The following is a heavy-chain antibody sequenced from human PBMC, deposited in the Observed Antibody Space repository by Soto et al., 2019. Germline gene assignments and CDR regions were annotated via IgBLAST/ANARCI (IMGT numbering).Heavy chain of an antibody. CDR2: ITSDGDRA. J-gene: IGHJ4*01. D-gene: IGHD2-15*01. CDR1: GFTFSNYA. CDR3: VKGNQLLRYYFEF. Sequence: GGSLRLSCSVSGFTFSNYAMHWVRQAPGKGLEYVSGITSDGDRAWHADSVKDRFTISRDNSKNTLYLQMSGLRVEDTAIYYCVKGNQLLRYYFEFWGPGTLVTVSS. V-gene: IGHV3-64D*06.